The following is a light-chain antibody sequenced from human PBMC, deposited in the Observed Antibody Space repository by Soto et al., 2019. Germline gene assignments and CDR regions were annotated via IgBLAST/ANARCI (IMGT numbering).Light chain of an antibody. CDR2: WAS. CDR1: QSVLYSSNNKNY. J-gene: IGKJ1*01. V-gene: IGKV4-1*01. CDR3: QQYYNTPWT. Sequence: DIVMTQSPDSLAVSLGERATINCKSGQSVLYSSNNKNYLAWYQQKPGQPPNLLIYWASTRESGVPDRFSGSGSGTNFTLTISSLQAEDVAVYYCQQYYNTPWTFGQGTKVEIK.